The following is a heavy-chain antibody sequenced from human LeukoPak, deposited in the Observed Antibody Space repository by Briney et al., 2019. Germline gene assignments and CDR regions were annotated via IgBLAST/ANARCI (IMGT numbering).Heavy chain of an antibody. CDR3: AKDYYGSGSYTDY. CDR2: ISYDGSNK. Sequence: GGSLRLSCAASGFTFSSYGMHWVRQAPGKGLDWVAVISYDGSNKYYADSVKGRFTISRDNSKNTLYLQMNSLRAEDTAVYYCAKDYYGSGSYTDYWGQGTLVTVSS. V-gene: IGHV3-30*18. J-gene: IGHJ4*02. D-gene: IGHD3-10*01. CDR1: GFTFSSYG.